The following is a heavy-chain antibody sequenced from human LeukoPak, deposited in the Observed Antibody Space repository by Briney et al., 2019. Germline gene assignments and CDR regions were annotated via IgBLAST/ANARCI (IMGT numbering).Heavy chain of an antibody. CDR2: IGGSGGKT. CDR1: GFIFSKYT. CDR3: AKTNYFDSSGDKPYTTHFDY. D-gene: IGHD3-22*01. V-gene: IGHV3-23*01. Sequence: GGTLRLSCAASGFIFSKYTMSWVRQAPGKGLEWVSAIGGSGGKTFYAESVKGRFTISRDISKNTLFLQMDSLRAEDTAIYYCAKTNYFDSSGDKPYTTHFDYWGQGTLVTVSS. J-gene: IGHJ4*02.